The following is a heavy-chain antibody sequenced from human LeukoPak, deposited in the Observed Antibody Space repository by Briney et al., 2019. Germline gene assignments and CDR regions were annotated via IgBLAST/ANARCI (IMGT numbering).Heavy chain of an antibody. CDR3: ARGSGRVSMMESAYYYGMDV. V-gene: IGHV1-69*13. D-gene: IGHD5/OR15-5a*01. CDR2: IIPIFGTA. J-gene: IGHJ6*02. Sequence: SVKVSCKASGGTFSSYAISWVRQAPGQGLVWMGGIIPIFGTANYAQKFQGRVTITADESTSTAYMELSSLRSEDTAVYYCARGSGRVSMMESAYYYGMDVWGQGTTVTVSS. CDR1: GGTFSSYA.